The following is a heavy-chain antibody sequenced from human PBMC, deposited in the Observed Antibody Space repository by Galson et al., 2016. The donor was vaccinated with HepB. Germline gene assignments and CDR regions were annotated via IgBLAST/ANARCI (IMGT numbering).Heavy chain of an antibody. Sequence: SLRLSCAASGFSFSGYGMGWVRQAPGKGLEWVSHISGNGVITNYADSVRGRFTISRDNSRNTVYLQMNILSDEDTAVYFCAKCTQRQGKKMSWVGLIPHFHDPFARWGHGTMVTVSS. CDR1: GFSFSGYG. CDR3: AKCTQRQGKKMSWVGLIPHFHDPFAR. D-gene: IGHD3-16*02. V-gene: IGHV3-23*01. CDR2: ISGNGVIT. J-gene: IGHJ3*02.